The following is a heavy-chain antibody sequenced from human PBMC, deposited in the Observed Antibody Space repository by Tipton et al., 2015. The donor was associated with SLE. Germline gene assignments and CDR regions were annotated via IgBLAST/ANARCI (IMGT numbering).Heavy chain of an antibody. CDR1: GGSISSHY. D-gene: IGHD3-22*01. CDR2: IYYSGST. CDR3: ARMGGYDSSGYPFDY. J-gene: IGHJ4*02. V-gene: IGHV4-59*08. Sequence: TLSLTCTVSGGSISSHYWSWIRQPPGKGLEWIGYIYYSGSTNYNPSLKSRVTISVDTSKNQFSLKLSSVTAADTAVYYCARMGGYDSSGYPFDYWGQGTLVTVSS.